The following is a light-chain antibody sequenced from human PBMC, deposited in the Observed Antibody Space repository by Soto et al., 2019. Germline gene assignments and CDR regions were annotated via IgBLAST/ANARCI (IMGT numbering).Light chain of an antibody. J-gene: IGKJ4*01. V-gene: IGKV1-12*01. CDR1: QSISNW. Sequence: DIEMTQSPSSLSASVGDRVTITCRASQSISNWLAWYQHQPGTAPTLLISDASSLESGVPSRFSGSGSGTDFTLTISSLQPEDFGTYYCQQASSFPLTFGGGTKVDIK. CDR3: QQASSFPLT. CDR2: DAS.